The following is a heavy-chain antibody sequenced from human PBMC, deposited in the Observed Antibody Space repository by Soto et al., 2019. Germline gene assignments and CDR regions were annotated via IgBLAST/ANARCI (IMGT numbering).Heavy chain of an antibody. Sequence: ASVKVSCKASGYTFTGYYMHWVRQAPGQGLEWMGWINPNSGGTNYAQKFQGWVTMTRDTSISTAYMELGRLRSDDTAVYYCARAAYIGNEDIAVAGPQAPFDPWGQGTLVTVSS. CDR1: GYTFTGYY. CDR3: ARAAYIGNEDIAVAGPQAPFDP. D-gene: IGHD6-19*01. J-gene: IGHJ5*02. V-gene: IGHV1-2*04. CDR2: INPNSGGT.